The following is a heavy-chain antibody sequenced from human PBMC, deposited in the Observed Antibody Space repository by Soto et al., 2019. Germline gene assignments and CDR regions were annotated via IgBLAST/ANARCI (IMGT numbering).Heavy chain of an antibody. CDR3: ARWGTTGGLDV. J-gene: IGHJ4*02. V-gene: IGHV3-33*05. CDR1: GITFRSYV. Sequence: QVQLEESGGGVVQPGTSLRLSCVGSGITFRSYVIHWVRQAPGKGLEWVALTSYDGSNNFYGDSVKGRFTISRHNSRNTVELQMDSLRFEDTALYYCARWGTTGGLDVWGQGTLVSVSS. D-gene: IGHD3-16*01. CDR2: TSYDGSNN.